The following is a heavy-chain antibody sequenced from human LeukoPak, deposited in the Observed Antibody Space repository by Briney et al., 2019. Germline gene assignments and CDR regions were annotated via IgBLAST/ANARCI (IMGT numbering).Heavy chain of an antibody. CDR2: IYYSGST. V-gene: IGHV4-39*01. CDR3: ARQERRYSSSWYYLDY. Sequence: PSETLSLTCTVSGGSISSSSYYWGWIRQPPGKGLEWIGSIYYSGSTYYNPSLKSRVTISIDTSKNQFSLKLSSVTAADTAVYYCARQERRYSSSWYYLDYWGQGTLVTVSS. J-gene: IGHJ4*02. CDR1: GGSISSSSYY. D-gene: IGHD6-13*01.